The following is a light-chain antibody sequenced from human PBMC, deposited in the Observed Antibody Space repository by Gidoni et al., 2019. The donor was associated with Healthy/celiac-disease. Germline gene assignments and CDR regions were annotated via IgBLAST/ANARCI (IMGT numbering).Light chain of an antibody. CDR2: GAS. J-gene: IGKJ2*01. CDR3: QQYGSSPL. CDR1: QSVSSSY. Sequence: DIVLTQSPGTLSLSPGERATLSCRASQSVSSSYLAWYQQKPGQAPRLLIYGASSRATGIPDRFSGSGSGTDFTLTISRLEPEDFAVYYCQQYGSSPLFXXXTKLEIK. V-gene: IGKV3-20*01.